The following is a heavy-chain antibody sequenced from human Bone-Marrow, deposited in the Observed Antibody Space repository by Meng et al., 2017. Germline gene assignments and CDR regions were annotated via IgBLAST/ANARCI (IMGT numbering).Heavy chain of an antibody. V-gene: IGHV4-34*01. CDR1: GGSLSGDS. CDR3: AGGCCVGVSCFFFDY. CDR2: INHSGST. J-gene: IGHJ4*02. D-gene: IGHD2-15*01. Sequence: SETLSPTCAVSGGSLSGDSWSWIRQPPGKGLEWIGEINHSGSTNYNPSPKSRVTISVDTSKNQFSLKLRSVTAADTAVYYCAGGCCVGVSCFFFDYWGQGALVTVSS.